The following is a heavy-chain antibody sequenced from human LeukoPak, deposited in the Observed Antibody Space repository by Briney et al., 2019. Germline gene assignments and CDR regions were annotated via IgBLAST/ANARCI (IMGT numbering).Heavy chain of an antibody. CDR3: ARDREYTDYLHNWFDP. V-gene: IGHV3-66*01. CDR2: IYSDGST. J-gene: IGHJ5*02. CDR1: GFTVSSNY. D-gene: IGHD4-11*01. Sequence: PGGSLRLSCAASGFTVSSNYMSWVRQAPGKGLEWVSVIYSDGSTYYADSVKGRFTISRDNSKNTLYLQMNSLRAEDTAVYYCARDREYTDYLHNWFDPWGQGTLVTVSS.